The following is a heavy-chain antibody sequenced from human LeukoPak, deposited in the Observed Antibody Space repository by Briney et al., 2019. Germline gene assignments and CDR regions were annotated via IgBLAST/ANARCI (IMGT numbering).Heavy chain of an antibody. V-gene: IGHV3-74*01. J-gene: IGHJ6*02. CDR1: GFTFSGYW. Sequence: PGGSLRLSCAASGFTFSGYWMHWVRQAPGKGLVWVSRTNRDDSDTSYADSVKGRFTISRDKAKSTLYLQMNSLRVEDTAVYYCARNLGSDYYYGMDVWGQGTTVTVSS. CDR3: ARNLGSDYYYGMDV. D-gene: IGHD3-16*01. CDR2: TNRDDSDT.